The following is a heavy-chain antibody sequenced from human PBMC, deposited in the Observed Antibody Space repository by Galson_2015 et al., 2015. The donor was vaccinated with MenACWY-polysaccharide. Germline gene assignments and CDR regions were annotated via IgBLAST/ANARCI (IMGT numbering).Heavy chain of an antibody. CDR1: GFTFSSYA. CDR2: ISGSGGST. V-gene: IGHV3-23*01. D-gene: IGHD6-19*01. CDR3: AKETGYSSGWYGGGFDY. Sequence: SLRLSCAASGFTFSSYAMSWVRQAPGKGLEWVSAISGSGGSTYYADSVKGRFTISRDNSKNTLYLQMNSLRAEDTAVYYCAKETGYSSGWYGGGFDYWGQGTLVTVSS. J-gene: IGHJ4*02.